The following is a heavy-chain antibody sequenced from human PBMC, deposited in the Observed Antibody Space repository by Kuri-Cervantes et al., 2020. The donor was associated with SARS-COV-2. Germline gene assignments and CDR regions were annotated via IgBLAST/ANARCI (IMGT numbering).Heavy chain of an antibody. Sequence: GGSLRLSCAASGFTFSSYWMSWVRQAPGKGLEWVANIKQDRSEKYYVDSVKGRFTISRDNSKNTLYLQMNSLRAEDTAVYYCASTMTTVTYPSWYFDYWGQGTLVTVSS. CDR1: GFTFSSYW. J-gene: IGHJ4*02. CDR2: IKQDRSEK. CDR3: ASTMTTVTYPSWYFDY. D-gene: IGHD4-11*01. V-gene: IGHV3-7*03.